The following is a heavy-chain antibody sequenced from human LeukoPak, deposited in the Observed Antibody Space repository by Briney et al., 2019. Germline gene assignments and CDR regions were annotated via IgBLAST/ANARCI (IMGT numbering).Heavy chain of an antibody. CDR3: ASSYYYDSSGYLDAFDI. CDR2: ISYDGSNK. D-gene: IGHD3-22*01. V-gene: IGHV3-30*04. CDR1: GLTFSSYA. J-gene: IGHJ3*02. Sequence: PGRSLRLSCAASGLTFSSYAMYWVRQAPGKGLEWVAVISYDGSNKYYADSVKGRFTISRDNSKNKLYLQMNSLRAEDTAVYYCASSYYYDSSGYLDAFDIWGQGTMVTVSS.